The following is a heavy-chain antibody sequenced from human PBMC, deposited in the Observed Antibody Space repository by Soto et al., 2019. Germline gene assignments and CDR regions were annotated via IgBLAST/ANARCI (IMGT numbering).Heavy chain of an antibody. J-gene: IGHJ6*02. V-gene: IGHV3-21*01. CDR3: ARDKRWELRLDQHNGMDV. Sequence: EVQLVESGGGLVKPGGSLRLSCAASGFTFRSYSMNWVRQAPGKGLEWVSCISSSSSYKYYADSVKGRFTISRDNAKNSLYLQMNSVRAEDTAVYYCARDKRWELRLDQHNGMDVWGQGTTVTGSS. CDR2: ISSSSSYK. D-gene: IGHD1-26*01. CDR1: GFTFRSYS.